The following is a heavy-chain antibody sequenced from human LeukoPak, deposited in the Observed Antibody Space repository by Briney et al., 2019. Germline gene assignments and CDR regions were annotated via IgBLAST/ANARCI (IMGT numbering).Heavy chain of an antibody. Sequence: GASVKVSCKASGYIFTNYYMHWVRQAPGQGLEWMGWINPNSGGTNYAQKFQGRVTMTRDTSISTAYMELSRLRSDDTAVYYCARAYSSSTFDYWGQGTLVTVSS. CDR3: ARAYSSSTFDY. V-gene: IGHV1-2*02. CDR2: INPNSGGT. D-gene: IGHD6-6*01. CDR1: GYIFTNYY. J-gene: IGHJ4*02.